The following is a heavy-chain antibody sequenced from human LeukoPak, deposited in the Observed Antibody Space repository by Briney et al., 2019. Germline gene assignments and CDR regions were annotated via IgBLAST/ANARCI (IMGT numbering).Heavy chain of an antibody. CDR1: GYTFTSYG. D-gene: IGHD1-7*01. CDR2: ISAYNGNT. V-gene: IGHV1-18*01. CDR3: ARVDWNYGYNWFDP. J-gene: IGHJ5*02. Sequence: ASVKVSCKASGYTFTSYGISWVRQALGRGLEWMGWISAYNGNTNYAQKLQGRVTMTTDTSTSTAYIELRSLRSDDTAVYYCARVDWNYGYNWFDPWGQGTLVTVSS.